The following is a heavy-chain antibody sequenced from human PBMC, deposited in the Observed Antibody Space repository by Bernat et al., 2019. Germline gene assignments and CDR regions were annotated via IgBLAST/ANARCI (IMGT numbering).Heavy chain of an antibody. Sequence: QVQLVESGGGVVQPGRSLRLSCAASGFTFSSYGMHWVRQAPGKGLEWVAVIWYDGSNKYYADSVKGRFTISRDNSKNTLYLQMNSLRAEDTAVYYCGPLDHSSGWWFDYWGQGTLVTVSS. CDR1: GFTFSSYG. D-gene: IGHD6-19*01. CDR3: GPLDHSSGWWFDY. J-gene: IGHJ4*02. CDR2: IWYDGSNK. V-gene: IGHV3-33*01.